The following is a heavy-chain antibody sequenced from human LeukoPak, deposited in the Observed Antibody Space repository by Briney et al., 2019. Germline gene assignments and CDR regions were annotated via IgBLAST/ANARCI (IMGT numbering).Heavy chain of an antibody. CDR1: GFTFDDYA. V-gene: IGHV3-9*01. Sequence: PGRSLRLSCAASGFTFDDYAMHWVRQAPGKGLEWVSGISWNSGSIGYADSVKGRFTISRDNAKNSLYLQMNSLRAEDTALYYCASTAGSDWYGLIDYWGQGTLVTVSS. J-gene: IGHJ4*02. CDR2: ISWNSGSI. CDR3: ASTAGSDWYGLIDY. D-gene: IGHD6-19*01.